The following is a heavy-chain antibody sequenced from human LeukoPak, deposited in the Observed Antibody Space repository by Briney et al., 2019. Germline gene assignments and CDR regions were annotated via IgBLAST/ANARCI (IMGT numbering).Heavy chain of an antibody. Sequence: PGVSLRLSCSDSGFTFYNYHMNWLRQAPGRGREWVSDIKGSGGSTYYADSVKGRFTISRDNSKNTLYLQKNSLRAEDTAVDYCAKGTPEGDIVATSLGYWGQGTLVTVSS. CDR3: AKGTPEGDIVATSLGY. CDR2: IKGSGGST. V-gene: IGHV3-23*01. CDR1: GFTFYNYH. D-gene: IGHD5-12*01. J-gene: IGHJ4*02.